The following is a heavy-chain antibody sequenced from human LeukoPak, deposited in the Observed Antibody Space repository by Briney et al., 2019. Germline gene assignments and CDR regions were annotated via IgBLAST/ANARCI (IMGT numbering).Heavy chain of an antibody. CDR2: IWYDGSNK. CDR1: GFTFSSYG. V-gene: IGHV3-33*06. CDR3: AKSQRWLQLGDAFDI. J-gene: IGHJ3*02. D-gene: IGHD5-24*01. Sequence: PGGSLRLSCAASGFTFSSYGMHWVRQAPGKGLEWVAVIWYDGSNKYYADSVKGRFTISRDNSKNTLYLQMNSLRAEDTAVYYCAKSQRWLQLGDAFDIWSQGTMVTVSS.